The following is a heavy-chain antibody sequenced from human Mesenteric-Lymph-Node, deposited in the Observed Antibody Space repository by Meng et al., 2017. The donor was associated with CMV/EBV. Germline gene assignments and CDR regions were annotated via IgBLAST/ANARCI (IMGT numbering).Heavy chain of an antibody. CDR1: GYTLTELS. V-gene: IGHV1-24*01. CDR2: FDPEDGET. D-gene: IGHD3-9*01. Sequence: ASVKVSCKLSGYTLTELSMHWVRQAPGKGLEWMGGFDPEDGETIYAQKFQGRVTMTEDTSTDTAYMELRSLRSDDTAVYYCARDLSLYYDILTGYTNYYYYGMDVWGQGTTVTVSS. J-gene: IGHJ6*02. CDR3: ARDLSLYYDILTGYTNYYYYGMDV.